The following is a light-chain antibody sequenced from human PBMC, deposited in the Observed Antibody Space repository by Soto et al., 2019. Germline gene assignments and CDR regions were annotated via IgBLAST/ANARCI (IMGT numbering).Light chain of an antibody. V-gene: IGKV1-5*01. CDR3: QQYSSYSLT. Sequence: DIQMTQSPSTLSASVADRVTIACRASQAISGYLAWYQRKPGKAPKLLIYDAANLQTGVSSRFSGSGSGTEFTLTINSLQPDDFATYYCQQYSSYSLTFGGGTKVEIK. J-gene: IGKJ4*01. CDR2: DAA. CDR1: QAISGY.